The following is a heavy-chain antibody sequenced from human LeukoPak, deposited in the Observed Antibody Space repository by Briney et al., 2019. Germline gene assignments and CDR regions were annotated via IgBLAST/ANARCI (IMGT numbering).Heavy chain of an antibody. V-gene: IGHV3-33*01. CDR3: ARGRARRDKAFDY. CDR2: IWYDGSNT. CDR1: GLSFSTYG. D-gene: IGHD6-6*01. Sequence: GGSLRLSCAASGLSFSTYGMHWVRQAPGKGLEWVAVIWYDGSNTYYADSVKGRFSISRDNSKNTLYLQMNSLRAEDTAVYYCARGRARRDKAFDYWGQGTLVTVSS. J-gene: IGHJ4*02.